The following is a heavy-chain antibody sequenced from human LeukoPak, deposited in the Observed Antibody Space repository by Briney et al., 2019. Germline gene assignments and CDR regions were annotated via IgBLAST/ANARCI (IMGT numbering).Heavy chain of an antibody. D-gene: IGHD6-19*01. CDR3: ARDLSGWYSIDY. V-gene: IGHV1-46*01. Sequence: EASVTVSCTASGYTFTSYYMHWVRQAPGQGLEWMGIINPSGGSTSYAQKFQGRVTMTRDTSTSTVYMELSSLRSEDTAVYYCARDLSGWYSIDYWGQGTLVTVSS. CDR2: INPSGGST. J-gene: IGHJ4*02. CDR1: GYTFTSYY.